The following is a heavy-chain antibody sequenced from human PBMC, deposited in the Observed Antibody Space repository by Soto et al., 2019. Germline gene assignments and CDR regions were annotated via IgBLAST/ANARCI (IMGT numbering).Heavy chain of an antibody. CDR3: ARDLPTYYDFWSGPIRAYYYGMDV. V-gene: IGHV1-69*01. CDR2: IIPLFGTA. J-gene: IGHJ6*02. CDR1: GGTFSSYA. D-gene: IGHD3-3*01. Sequence: QVQLVQSGAEVKKPGSSVKVSCKASGGTFSSYAISWVRQAPGQGLEWMGGIIPLFGTANYAQKFQGRVTITPDESTSTAYMELSRLRAEDTAVYYCARDLPTYYDFWSGPIRAYYYGMDVWGQGTTVTVSS.